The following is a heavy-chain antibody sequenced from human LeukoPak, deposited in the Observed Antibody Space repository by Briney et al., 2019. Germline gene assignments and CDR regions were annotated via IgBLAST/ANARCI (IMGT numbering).Heavy chain of an antibody. D-gene: IGHD1-26*01. CDR2: IHYSGST. Sequence: SSQTLSLTCTVSGGSFNSAFYYWTWIRHHPGKGLEWIGYIHYSGSTYYNPSLKGRVTISMDTSKNRFSLKLSSVTAADTAVYYCARDFAPGGSYLDTFDIWGQGTMVTVSS. CDR3: ARDFAPGGSYLDTFDI. V-gene: IGHV4-31*03. J-gene: IGHJ3*02. CDR1: GGSFNSAFYY.